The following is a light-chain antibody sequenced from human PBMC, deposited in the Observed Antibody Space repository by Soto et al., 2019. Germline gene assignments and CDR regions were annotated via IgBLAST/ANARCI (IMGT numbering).Light chain of an antibody. CDR1: QDISNF. CDR3: PQYADLFPLT. J-gene: IGKJ4*02. Sequence: DIQMTQSPSSLSASVGDRVTITCQASQDISNFLNWYQQKPGKAPKLLIYDASNLETGVPSRFIGSGSGTDFSFTISRLQPEDVATYYCPQYADLFPLTFGGGTNVEIK. CDR2: DAS. V-gene: IGKV1-33*01.